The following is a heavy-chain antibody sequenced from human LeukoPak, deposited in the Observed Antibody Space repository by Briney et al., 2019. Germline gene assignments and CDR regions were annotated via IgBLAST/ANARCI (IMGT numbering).Heavy chain of an antibody. CDR2: ISGSGGST. V-gene: IGHV3-23*01. CDR3: AKSRNYCGGDRYRRTLDY. Sequence: GGSLRLSCAASGFTFSSYAMSWIRQAPGKGLEWVSAISGSGGSTYYADSVKGRFTISRDNSKNTLYLQMKSLRAEDTAVYYCAKSRNYCGGDRYRRTLDYWGQGTLVTVSS. D-gene: IGHD2-21*02. J-gene: IGHJ4*02. CDR1: GFTFSSYA.